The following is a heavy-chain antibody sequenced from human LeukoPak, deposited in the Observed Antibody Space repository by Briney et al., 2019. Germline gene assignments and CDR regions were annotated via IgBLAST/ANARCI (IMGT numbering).Heavy chain of an antibody. CDR3: ARDLDYSTGFDY. D-gene: IGHD4-11*01. CDR2: ISSTGTYI. V-gene: IGHV3-21*01. CDR1: GFILSSYE. J-gene: IGHJ4*02. Sequence: GGSLRLSCAASGFILSSYEMNWVRQAPGKGLEWVSSISSTGTYIYYTDSVKGRFTISRDIANSLLYLQMNSLRADDTAVYYCARDLDYSTGFDYWGQGTLVTVSS.